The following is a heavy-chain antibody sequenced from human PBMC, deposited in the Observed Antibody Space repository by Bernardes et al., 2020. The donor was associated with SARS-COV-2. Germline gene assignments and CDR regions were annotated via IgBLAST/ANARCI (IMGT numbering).Heavy chain of an antibody. CDR2: ISWNSGSI. V-gene: IGHV3-9*01. J-gene: IGHJ4*02. CDR3: AKDYETGELGIAVEGYCGH. CDR1: GFTFDDFA. Sequence: GGSLRLSCAASGFTFDDFAMHWVRHSPGKGLEWVSGISWNSGSIGYAASVKGRFTISRDNAKNSLYLKMNSLRPDDTALYYCAKDYETGELGIAVEGYCGHWGQGTLVTVSS. D-gene: IGHD6-19*01.